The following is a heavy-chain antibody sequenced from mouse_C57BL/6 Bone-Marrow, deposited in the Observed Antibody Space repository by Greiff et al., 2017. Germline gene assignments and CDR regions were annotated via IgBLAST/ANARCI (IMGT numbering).Heavy chain of an antibody. CDR3: AREGDLPGAMDY. V-gene: IGHV1-69*01. CDR1: GYTFTSYW. Sequence: QVQLQQPGAELVMPGASVKLSCKASGYTFTSYWMHWVKQRPGQGLEWIGEIDPSDSYTNYNQKFKGKSTLTVDKSSSTAYMQLSSLTSEDSAVYDGAREGDLPGAMDYWGQGTSVTVSS. CDR2: IDPSDSYT. J-gene: IGHJ4*01.